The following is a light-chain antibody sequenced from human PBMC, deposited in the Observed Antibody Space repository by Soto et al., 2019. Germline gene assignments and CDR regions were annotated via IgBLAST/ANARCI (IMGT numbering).Light chain of an antibody. J-gene: IGLJ1*01. CDR1: SSDVGGYTY. V-gene: IGLV2-14*01. CDR3: SSYTTSNTRQIV. CDR2: DVS. Sequence: QSFLTQPASVSGSPGQAITISCTGTSSDVGGYTYVSWYQQHPGKAPKFIIYDVSNRPSGVSNRFSGSKSGNTASLTISGLQAEDEADYYCSSYTTSNTRQIVFGTGTKVTVL.